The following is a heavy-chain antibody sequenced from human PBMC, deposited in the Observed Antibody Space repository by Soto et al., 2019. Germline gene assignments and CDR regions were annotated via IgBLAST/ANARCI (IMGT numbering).Heavy chain of an antibody. CDR3: ARDTVTGRQQDY. J-gene: IGHJ4*02. D-gene: IGHD4-4*01. CDR2: ISAYNANT. Sequence: QVQLVQSGAEVKKPGASVKVSCKASGYTFTHYGISWVRQAPGQGLERMGWISAYNANTNYAQKFQGRVTMTIDTSTTTAYMELRSLRSDDTAVYYCARDTVTGRQQDYWGQGTLVTVSS. V-gene: IGHV1-18*01. CDR1: GYTFTHYG.